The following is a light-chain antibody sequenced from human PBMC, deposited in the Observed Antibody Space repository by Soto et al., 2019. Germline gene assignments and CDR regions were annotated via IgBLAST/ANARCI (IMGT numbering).Light chain of an antibody. Sequence: DIQMTQSPSSLSASVGDRVTITCRASQGISSYLAWYQQKAGKAPKLLIYAASTLQSGVPSRFSGSGSATDFTLTISSLQPDDFATYYCQQLNTYPPTFGQGTKVDIK. J-gene: IGKJ1*01. CDR3: QQLNTYPPT. V-gene: IGKV1-9*01. CDR2: AAS. CDR1: QGISSY.